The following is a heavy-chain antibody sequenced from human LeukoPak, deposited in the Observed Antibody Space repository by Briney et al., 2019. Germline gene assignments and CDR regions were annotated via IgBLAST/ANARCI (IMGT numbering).Heavy chain of an antibody. Sequence: KPSETLSLTCTVSGGSINSGGYYWNWIRQHPGRGLEWIGYMFYLGSPYYNPSLKSRVTISLDTSNNHLSLKLSSVTAADTAVYYCAKGDPYGNIDSWGRGTLVTVSS. CDR1: GGSINSGGYY. CDR2: MFYLGSP. CDR3: AKGDPYGNIDS. V-gene: IGHV4-31*03. J-gene: IGHJ4*02. D-gene: IGHD1/OR15-1a*01.